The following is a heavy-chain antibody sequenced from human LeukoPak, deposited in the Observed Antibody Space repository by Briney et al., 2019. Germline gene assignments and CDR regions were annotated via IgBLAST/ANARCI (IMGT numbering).Heavy chain of an antibody. V-gene: IGHV4-59*12. D-gene: IGHD5-12*01. CDR1: GGSISTYY. CDR3: ARKGIVATLEDY. Sequence: SETLSLTCTVSGGSISTYYWSWIRQPPGKGXEWXGYINYSGNTNYNPSLKSRVTISVDTSKNQFSLKLSSVTAADTAVYYCARKGIVATLEDYWGQGTLVTVSS. CDR2: INYSGNT. J-gene: IGHJ4*02.